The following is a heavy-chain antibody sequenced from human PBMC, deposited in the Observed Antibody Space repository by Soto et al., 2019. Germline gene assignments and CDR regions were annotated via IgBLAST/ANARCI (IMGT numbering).Heavy chain of an antibody. CDR3: ARGSQVAMSDY. CDR2: IDPKNGGT. J-gene: IGHJ4*02. Sequence: GASVKVSCKASGYSISAYYIHWVRQAPGQGLEWMGWIDPKNGGTVSAQKFQGRLTMTRDTSISTVYMDLSGLTAADTAVYYCARGSQVAMSDYWGQGTLVTVSS. D-gene: IGHD3-10*01. CDR1: GYSISAYY. V-gene: IGHV1-2*02.